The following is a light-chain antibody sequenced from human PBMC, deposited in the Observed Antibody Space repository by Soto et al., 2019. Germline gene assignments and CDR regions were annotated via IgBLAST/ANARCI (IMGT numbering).Light chain of an antibody. Sequence: QSALTQPASVSGSPGQSITISCTGTSRDVGGYNYVSWYQHHPGKAPKLVIYDVNNRPSGVSNRFSGSKSGNTASLTISGLQAEDEADYYCSSYTGSSTSVFGGGTKLTVL. J-gene: IGLJ3*02. CDR1: SRDVGGYNY. V-gene: IGLV2-14*03. CDR2: DVN. CDR3: SSYTGSSTSV.